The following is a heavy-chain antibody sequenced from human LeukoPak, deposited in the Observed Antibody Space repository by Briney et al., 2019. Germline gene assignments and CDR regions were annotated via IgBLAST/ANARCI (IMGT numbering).Heavy chain of an antibody. Sequence: GGSLRLSCAASGFTFSTNYMNWVRQAPGKGLEWVSAISGSGGSTYYADSVKGRFTISRDNSKNTLYLQMNSLRAEDTAVYYCANHDPLGPLDYWGQGTLVTVSS. CDR2: ISGSGGST. CDR3: ANHDPLGPLDY. J-gene: IGHJ4*02. CDR1: GFTFSTNY. V-gene: IGHV3-23*01. D-gene: IGHD3-16*01.